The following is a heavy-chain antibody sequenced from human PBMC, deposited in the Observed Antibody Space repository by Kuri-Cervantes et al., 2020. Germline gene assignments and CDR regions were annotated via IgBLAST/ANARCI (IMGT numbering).Heavy chain of an antibody. CDR1: GYTFTGYY. J-gene: IGHJ4*02. CDR2: INPNSGGT. V-gene: IGHV1-2*04. D-gene: IGHD2-2*03. CDR3: ARGHVGYCSSTSCYPEYYFDY. Sequence: ASVKVSCKASGYTFTGYYMHWVRQAPGQGLEWMGWINPNSGGTNYAQKFQGWVTMTRDTSISTAYMELRRLRYEDTAVYYCARGHVGYCSSTSCYPEYYFDYWGQGTLVTVSS.